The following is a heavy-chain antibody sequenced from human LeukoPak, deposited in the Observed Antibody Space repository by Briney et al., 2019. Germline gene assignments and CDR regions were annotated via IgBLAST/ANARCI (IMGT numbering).Heavy chain of an antibody. D-gene: IGHD6-13*01. CDR3: ARAPRIAAAGTLMDV. V-gene: IGHV3-7*01. CDR2: INPDGSQT. Sequence: GGSLRLSCAASGFTFTTYWMNWVRQAPGEGLEWVALINPDGSQTIYVDSVKGRFTISRDNAENSLYLQMNTLRAGDTAVYYCARAPRIAAAGTLMDVWGQGTTVTVSS. CDR1: GFTFTTYW. J-gene: IGHJ6*02.